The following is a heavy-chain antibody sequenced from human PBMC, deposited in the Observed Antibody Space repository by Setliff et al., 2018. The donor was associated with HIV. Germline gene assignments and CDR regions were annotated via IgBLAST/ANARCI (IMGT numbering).Heavy chain of an antibody. J-gene: IGHJ6*02. CDR2: IYHSGST. CDR1: GGSFSSDSYY. D-gene: IGHD6-19*01. Sequence: SETLSLTCSVSGGSFSSDSYYWGWIRQPPGKGLEWIGSIYHSGSTYYNPSLKSRVTISVDTSKNQFSLKLSSVTAADTAVYYCARDDSSGWHFYYYYGMDVWGQGTTVTVSS. CDR3: ARDDSSGWHFYYYYGMDV. V-gene: IGHV4-39*07.